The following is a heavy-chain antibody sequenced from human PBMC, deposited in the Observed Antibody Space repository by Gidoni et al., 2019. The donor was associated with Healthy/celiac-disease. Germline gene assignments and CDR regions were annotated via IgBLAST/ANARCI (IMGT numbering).Heavy chain of an antibody. Sequence: EVQLVQSGAEVKKPGATVKISCKVAGYTFTVYYMHWVQQPPGKGLEWMGLVDPEDGETIYAEKFQGGVTITADTSTETAYMELSSLRSEDTAVYYCATLVEAGSGSYYITYGMDVWGQGTTVTASS. CDR1: GYTFTVYY. CDR2: VDPEDGET. V-gene: IGHV1-69-2*01. J-gene: IGHJ6*02. CDR3: ATLVEAGSGSYYITYGMDV. D-gene: IGHD3-10*01.